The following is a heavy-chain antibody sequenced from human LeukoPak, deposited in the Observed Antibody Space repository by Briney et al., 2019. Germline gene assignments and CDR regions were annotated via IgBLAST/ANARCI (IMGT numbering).Heavy chain of an antibody. V-gene: IGHV3-30*02. CDR3: ANPPDNWNHGAFDI. CDR2: IRYDGSNK. CDR1: GFTFSSYG. D-gene: IGHD1-1*01. Sequence: GGSLRLSCAASGFTFSSYGMHWVRQAPGKGLEWVAFIRYDGSNKYYADSVKGRFTISRDNSKNTLYLQMNSLRAEDTAVYYCANPPDNWNHGAFDIWGQGTMVTVSS. J-gene: IGHJ3*02.